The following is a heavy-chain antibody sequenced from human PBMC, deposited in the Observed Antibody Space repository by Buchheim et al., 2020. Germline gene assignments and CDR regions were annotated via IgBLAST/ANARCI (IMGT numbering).Heavy chain of an antibody. J-gene: IGHJ4*02. Sequence: QVQLQQWGAGLLKPSETLSLTCAVYGGSFSGYYWSWIRQPPGKGLEWIGEINHSGSTNYNPSLKSRVTISVDTSKNLLSLKLSSVTAAGTAVYYCAGDGKYSSSWRRKFDYWGQGTL. CDR2: INHSGST. CDR3: AGDGKYSSSWRRKFDY. V-gene: IGHV4-34*01. CDR1: GGSFSGYY. D-gene: IGHD6-13*01.